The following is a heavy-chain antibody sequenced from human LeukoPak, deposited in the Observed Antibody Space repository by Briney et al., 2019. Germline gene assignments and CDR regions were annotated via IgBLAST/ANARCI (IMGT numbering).Heavy chain of an antibody. D-gene: IGHD1-20*01. V-gene: IGHV4-31*03. CDR3: ARDPRGDITGTTFNR. CDR1: GGSITSGRYY. J-gene: IGHJ5*02. CDR2: VSYSGST. Sequence: SETLSLTCTLSGGSITSGRYYWTWIRQHPQRGLEWIGYVSYSGSTNYNSSLKSRLTISADTSKNQFYLRLTSVTAADTAVYYCARDPRGDITGTTFNRWGQGTLVTVSS.